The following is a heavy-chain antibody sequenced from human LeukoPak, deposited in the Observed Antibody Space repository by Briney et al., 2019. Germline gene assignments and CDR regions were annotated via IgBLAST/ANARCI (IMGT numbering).Heavy chain of an antibody. J-gene: IGHJ3*02. V-gene: IGHV3-11*04. CDR3: ARAGSWYFAFDI. CDR2: ISSSGSTI. CDR1: GFTFSDYY. Sequence: GSLRLSCAASGFTFSDYYMSWIRQAPGKGLEWVSYISSSGSTIYYADSVKGRFTISRDSAKNSLYLQMNSLRAEDTAVYYCARAGSWYFAFDIWGQGTMVTVSS. D-gene: IGHD6-13*01.